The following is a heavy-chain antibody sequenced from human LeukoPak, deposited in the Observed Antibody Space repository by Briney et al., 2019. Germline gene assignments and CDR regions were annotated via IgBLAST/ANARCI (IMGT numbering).Heavy chain of an antibody. J-gene: IGHJ5*02. CDR2: ISGSGGST. V-gene: IGHV3-23*01. CDR3: AKDPSYAIWFDP. D-gene: IGHD3-16*01. CDR1: GFTFSSYA. Sequence: GGSLRLSCAASGFTFSSYAMSWVRQAPGKGLEWVSAISGSGGSTYYADSVRGRFTISRDNSKNTLYLQMNSLRAEDTAVYYCAKDPSYAIWFDPWGQGTLVTVSS.